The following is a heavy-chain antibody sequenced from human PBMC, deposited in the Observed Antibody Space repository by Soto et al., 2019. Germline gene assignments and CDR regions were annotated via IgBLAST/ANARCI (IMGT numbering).Heavy chain of an antibody. CDR3: ARGVYGSGNYYTGPSAFDI. CDR1: GGTLSDHG. Sequence: QVQLEQSGAEVKKPGSSVKVSCKASGGTLSDHGVAWLRQAPGQGLEWMGGTIPVFNTAKYAQKFQGRVTLTADKFTKLAYMELSSLRSEDTALYFCARGVYGSGNYYTGPSAFDIWGQGTMFIVSS. V-gene: IGHV1-69*06. CDR2: TIPVFNTA. J-gene: IGHJ3*02. D-gene: IGHD3-10*01.